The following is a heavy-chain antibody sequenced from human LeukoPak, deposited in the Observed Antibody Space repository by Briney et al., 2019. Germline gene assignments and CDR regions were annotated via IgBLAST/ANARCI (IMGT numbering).Heavy chain of an antibody. CDR1: GYTFATYD. J-gene: IGHJ4*02. Sequence: ASVKVSCKASGYTFATYDINWVRQATGQGLEWMGWMNPHSGNAGYAQKFQGSVTINRNTSISTAYMELSSLRSEDTAVYYCARGDDRSGYNTFLDYWGQGTLVTVSS. CDR3: ARGDDRSGYNTFLDY. V-gene: IGHV1-8*03. D-gene: IGHD3-22*01. CDR2: MNPHSGNA.